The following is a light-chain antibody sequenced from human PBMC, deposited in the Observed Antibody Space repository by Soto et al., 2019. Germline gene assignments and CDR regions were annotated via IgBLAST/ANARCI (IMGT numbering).Light chain of an antibody. CDR3: QQRTNWPIT. CDR1: QSVSSY. J-gene: IGKJ5*01. V-gene: IGKV3-11*01. Sequence: EIVLTQSPAPLTLSPGERATLSCSASQSVSSYLAWYQQKPGQAPRLPFYDESNRATGIPATFSSSGSWTDFTLTNSSLEPEDFSVYYCQQRTNWPITFDQGTRLEIK. CDR2: DES.